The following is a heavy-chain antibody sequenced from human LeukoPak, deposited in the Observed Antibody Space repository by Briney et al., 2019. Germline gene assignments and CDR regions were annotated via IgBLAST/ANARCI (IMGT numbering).Heavy chain of an antibody. Sequence: GGSLRLSCAASGFTFSSYGMTWVRQAPGKGLEWVSAITGSGGSPYYADSVKGRFTISRGNSKNTLYLQMNSLRADDTAVYYCAKDITVGSWFAYDYWGQGTLVTVSS. D-gene: IGHD6-13*01. J-gene: IGHJ4*02. V-gene: IGHV3-23*01. CDR2: ITGSGGSP. CDR3: AKDITVGSWFAYDY. CDR1: GFTFSSYG.